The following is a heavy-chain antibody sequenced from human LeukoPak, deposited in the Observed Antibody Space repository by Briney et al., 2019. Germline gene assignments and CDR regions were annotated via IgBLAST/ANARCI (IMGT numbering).Heavy chain of an antibody. CDR2: ISSSSSYI. V-gene: IGHV3-21*01. Sequence: KPGGSLRLSCAASGFTFSSYSMNWVRQAPGKGLEWVSSISSSSSYIYYADSVKGRFTISRDNAKNSLYLQMNSLRAEDTAVYYCTRAWYSGGRFGGWFGMDVWGQGTTVTVSS. D-gene: IGHD6-19*01. CDR3: TRAWYSGGRFGGWFGMDV. CDR1: GFTFSSYS. J-gene: IGHJ6*02.